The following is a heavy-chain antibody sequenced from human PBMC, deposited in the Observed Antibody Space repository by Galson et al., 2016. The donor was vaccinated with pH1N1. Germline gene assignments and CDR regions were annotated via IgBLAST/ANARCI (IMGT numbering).Heavy chain of an antibody. V-gene: IGHV4-38-2*01. CDR2: IYHSGST. CDR1: GYSISSGYY. D-gene: IGHD4-23*01. CDR3: ATYRGSVVDAFEI. Sequence: TLSLPCAVTGYSISSGYYWGWIRQPPGKGLEWIGSIYHSGSTYYNPSLKSRVTISADTSKNQVSLKLRSVTAADTAVYYCATYRGSVVDAFEIWGQGTMVTVSS. J-gene: IGHJ3*02.